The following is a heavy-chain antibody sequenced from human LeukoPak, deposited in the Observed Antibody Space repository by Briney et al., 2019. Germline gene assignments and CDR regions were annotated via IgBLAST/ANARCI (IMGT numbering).Heavy chain of an antibody. Sequence: GGSLRLSCAASGFTFSDYYMSWIRQAPGKGLEWVSYISSSGSTIYYADSVKGRFTISRDNAKNSLYLQMNSLRAEDTAVYYCAKSGDYPYNWFDPWGQGTLVTVSS. CDR2: ISSSGSTI. CDR1: GFTFSDYY. J-gene: IGHJ5*02. CDR3: AKSGDYPYNWFDP. D-gene: IGHD4-17*01. V-gene: IGHV3-11*01.